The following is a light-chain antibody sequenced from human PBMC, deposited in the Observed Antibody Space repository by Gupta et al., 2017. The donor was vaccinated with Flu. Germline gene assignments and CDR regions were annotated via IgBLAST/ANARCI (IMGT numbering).Light chain of an antibody. CDR3: CSYAGSSTFYV. CDR1: SSDVGSYNL. Sequence: QSALTQPASVSASPGKSITLSFTRTSSDVGSYNLLSWYQQHPGPAPKLMIYEGSKRPSGVSNRFSCSKSGNTASLTISGLQAEDEADYYCCSYAGSSTFYVFGTGTKVTVL. J-gene: IGLJ1*01. V-gene: IGLV2-23*03. CDR2: EGS.